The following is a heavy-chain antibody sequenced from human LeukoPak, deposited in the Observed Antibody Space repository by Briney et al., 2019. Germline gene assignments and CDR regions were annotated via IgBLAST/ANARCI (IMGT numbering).Heavy chain of an antibody. Sequence: ASVKVSIKASGYTFTVYYMHWERQAPGQGLEWMGWINPNSGGTNYAQKFQGWVTMTRDTSISTAYMELSRLRSDDTAVYYCARDFGQGNIVATIGIGCLGYWGQGTLVTVSS. V-gene: IGHV1-2*04. CDR1: GYTFTVYY. D-gene: IGHD5-12*01. J-gene: IGHJ4*02. CDR3: ARDFGQGNIVATIGIGCLGY. CDR2: INPNSGGT.